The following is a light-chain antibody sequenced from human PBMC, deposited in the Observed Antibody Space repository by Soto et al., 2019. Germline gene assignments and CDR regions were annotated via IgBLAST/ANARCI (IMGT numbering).Light chain of an antibody. CDR1: QSISGE. CDR3: QQGHDWPLT. J-gene: IGKJ2*01. Sequence: EIVMTQAPATLSVSPGERATLSCRASQSISGELAWYQQRPGQPPRLLIYGVSTKATGVPDRFSCSGSGSDFTLTSSGLQSEDFAVYSCQQGHDWPLTFGQGTRLDI. CDR2: GVS. V-gene: IGKV3-15*01.